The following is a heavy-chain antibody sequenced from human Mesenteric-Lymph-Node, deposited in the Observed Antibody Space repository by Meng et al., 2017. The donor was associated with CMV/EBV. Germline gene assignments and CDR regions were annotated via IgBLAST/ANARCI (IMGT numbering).Heavy chain of an antibody. CDR1: GDNVSSNSAA. V-gene: IGHV6-1*01. CDR3: GSWYFDY. J-gene: IGHJ4*02. CDR2: TYYRSKWYH. Sequence: SRTCAISGDNVSSNSAAWHWIRQSPSRGLEWLGKTYYRSKWYHDYAVSLKSRITINSDTSKNQFSLLLNSVTPEDTAVYYCGSWYFDYWGQGTLVTV.